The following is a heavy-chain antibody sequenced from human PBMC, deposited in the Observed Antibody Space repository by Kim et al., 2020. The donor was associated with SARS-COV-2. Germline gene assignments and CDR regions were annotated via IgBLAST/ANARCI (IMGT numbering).Heavy chain of an antibody. D-gene: IGHD3-22*01. CDR2: ISSNGGST. Sequence: GGSLRLSCAASGFTFSSYAMHWVRQAPGKGLEYVSAISSNGGSTYYANSVKGRFTISRDNSKKTLYLQMGSLRAEEMAVYYCARDAYYYDSSGYYNYYFDYWGQGTLVTVSS. CDR1: GFTFSSYA. CDR3: ARDAYYYDSSGYYNYYFDY. V-gene: IGHV3-64*01. J-gene: IGHJ4*02.